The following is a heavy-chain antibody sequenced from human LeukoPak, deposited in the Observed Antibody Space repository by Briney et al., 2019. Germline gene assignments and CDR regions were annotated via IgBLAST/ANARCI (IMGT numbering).Heavy chain of an antibody. D-gene: IGHD2-2*01. CDR3: ARQEVYCSSTSCYARGYSYGTFFDY. V-gene: IGHV4-34*01. Sequence: SETLSLTCALSGGSITDYFYNWVRQPPGKGLEWIGEINHSGSSTYYNPSLKSRVTISVDTSKNQFSLKLSSVTAADTAVYYCARQEVYCSSTSCYARGYSYGTFFDYWGQGTLVTVSS. J-gene: IGHJ4*02. CDR2: INHSGSS. CDR1: GGSITDYF.